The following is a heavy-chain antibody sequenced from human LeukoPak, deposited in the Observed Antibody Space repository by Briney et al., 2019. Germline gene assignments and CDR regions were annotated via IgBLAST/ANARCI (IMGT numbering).Heavy chain of an antibody. Sequence: SETPSLTCTHSGGSISSGSYYWSWIRQPAGKGLEWIGRIYTSGSTNYNPSLKSRVTISVDTSKNQFSLKLSSVTAADTAVYYCARQQLVPYNWFDPWGQGTLVTVSS. V-gene: IGHV4-61*02. CDR3: ARQQLVPYNWFDP. D-gene: IGHD6-13*01. CDR1: GGSISSGSYY. CDR2: IYTSGST. J-gene: IGHJ5*02.